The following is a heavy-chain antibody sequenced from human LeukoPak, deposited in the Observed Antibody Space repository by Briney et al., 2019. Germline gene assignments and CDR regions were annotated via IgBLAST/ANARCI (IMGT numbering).Heavy chain of an antibody. J-gene: IGHJ4*02. CDR2: IYYSGST. CDR1: GGSISSSSYY. V-gene: IGHV4-39*07. CDR3: ARDFRSLGCFDY. D-gene: IGHD2/OR15-2a*01. Sequence: SETLSLTCTVSGGSISSSSYYWGWIRQPPGKGLEWIGSIYYSGSTYYNPSLKSRVTISVDTSKNQFSLKLSSVTAADTAVYYCARDFRSLGCFDYWGQGTLVTVSS.